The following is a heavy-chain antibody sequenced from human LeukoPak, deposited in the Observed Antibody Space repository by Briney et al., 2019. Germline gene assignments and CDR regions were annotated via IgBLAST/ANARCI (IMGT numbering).Heavy chain of an antibody. CDR2: ISSSSSYI. D-gene: IGHD1-26*01. Sequence: GGSLRLSCAASGFTFRSYNMNWVRQAPGKRPEWVSSISSSSSYIYYADSVKGRFTISRDNSKNTLYLQMNSLRAEDTAVYYCAKEKEWELQYYFDYWGQGTLVTVSS. V-gene: IGHV3-21*04. CDR1: GFTFRSYN. J-gene: IGHJ4*02. CDR3: AKEKEWELQYYFDY.